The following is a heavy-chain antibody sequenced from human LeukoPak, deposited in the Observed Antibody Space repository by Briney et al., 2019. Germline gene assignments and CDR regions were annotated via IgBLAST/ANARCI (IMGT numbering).Heavy chain of an antibody. D-gene: IGHD5/OR15-5a*01. Sequence: ASVKVSCKASGYTFTSYGISWVRQAPGQGLEWMGWISAYNGNTNYAQKLQGRVTMTTDTSTSTAYMELRNLRSDDTAVYYCARDLVYVSGSRRKDYFDYWGQGTLVTVSS. CDR1: GYTFTSYG. CDR2: ISAYNGNT. J-gene: IGHJ4*02. CDR3: ARDLVYVSGSRRKDYFDY. V-gene: IGHV1-18*01.